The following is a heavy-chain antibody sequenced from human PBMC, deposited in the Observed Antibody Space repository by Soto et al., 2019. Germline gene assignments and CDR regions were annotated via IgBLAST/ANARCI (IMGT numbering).Heavy chain of an antibody. CDR3: ARVHLVEQLCGLFWFDP. J-gene: IGHJ5*02. CDR1: GYTFTSYG. Sequence: ASVKVSCKASGYTFTSYGISWVRQAPGQGLEWMGWISAYNGNTNYAQKLQGRVTMTTDTSTSTAYMELRSLRSDDTAVYYCARVHLVEQLCGLFWFDPWGQGTLVTVSS. V-gene: IGHV1-18*01. D-gene: IGHD6-6*01. CDR2: ISAYNGNT.